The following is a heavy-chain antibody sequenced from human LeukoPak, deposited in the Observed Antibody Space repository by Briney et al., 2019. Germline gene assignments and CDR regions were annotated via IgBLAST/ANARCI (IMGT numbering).Heavy chain of an antibody. CDR3: ARRGYDSSGYYYAY. Sequence: SETLSLTCTVSGGSISSSSYYWGWIRQPPGKGLEWIGSIYYSGSTYYNPSLKSRVTISVDTSKNQFSLRLSSVTAADTAVYYCARRGYDSSGYYYAYWGQGTLVTVSS. CDR2: IYYSGST. CDR1: GGSISSSSYY. J-gene: IGHJ4*02. D-gene: IGHD3-22*01. V-gene: IGHV4-39*01.